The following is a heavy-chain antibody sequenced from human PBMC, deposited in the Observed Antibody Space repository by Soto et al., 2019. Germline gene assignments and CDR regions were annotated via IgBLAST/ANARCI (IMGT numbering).Heavy chain of an antibody. Sequence: QVQLQESGPGLVKPSQTLSLTCTVSGGSIYSGGYYWSWLRQHPGKGLEWIGYIFYSGTTYYNPSLKSRVTISLDTSKKQFSLKLTYLTAADTAVYYCARTYASSPYFDYWGQGTLVAVSS. CDR2: IFYSGTT. J-gene: IGHJ4*02. CDR3: ARTYASSPYFDY. D-gene: IGHD2-2*01. V-gene: IGHV4-31*03. CDR1: GGSIYSGGYY.